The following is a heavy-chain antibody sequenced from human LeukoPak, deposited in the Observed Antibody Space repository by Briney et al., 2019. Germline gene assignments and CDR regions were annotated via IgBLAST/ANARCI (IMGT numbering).Heavy chain of an antibody. CDR2: INWNGVKT. V-gene: IGHV3-20*01. D-gene: IGHD3-10*01. CDR3: ARDSGMRLGTRDAFDI. J-gene: IGHJ3*02. Sequence: GGSLRLSCAASGFTFDDFGMSWVRQVPGKGLEWVSGINWNGVKTHYADSVKGRFTVSRDNAKNTLYLQMNSLRADDTAFYHCARDSGMRLGTRDAFDIWGQGTMVTVSS. CDR1: GFTFDDFG.